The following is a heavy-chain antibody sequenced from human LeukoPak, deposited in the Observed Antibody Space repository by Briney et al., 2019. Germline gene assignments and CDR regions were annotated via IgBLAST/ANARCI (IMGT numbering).Heavy chain of an antibody. CDR3: ARSDYGGNSGPRYGMDV. J-gene: IGHJ6*02. Sequence: KPSETLSLTCTVSGGSISSGGYYWSWIRQHPGKGLEWIGYIYYSGSTYYNPSLKSRVTISVDTSKNQFSLKLSSVTAADTAVYYCARSDYGGNSGPRYGMDVWGQGTTVTVPS. D-gene: IGHD4-23*01. CDR1: GGSISSGGYY. V-gene: IGHV4-31*03. CDR2: IYYSGST.